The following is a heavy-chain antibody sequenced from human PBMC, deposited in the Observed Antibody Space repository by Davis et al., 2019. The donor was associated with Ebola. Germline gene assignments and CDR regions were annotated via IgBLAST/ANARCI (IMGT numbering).Heavy chain of an antibody. V-gene: IGHV3-7*03. Sequence: GESLKISCAASGFTFSSYWMSWVRQAPGKGLAWVANIKQDGSEKYYVDSVKGRFTISRDNAKNSLYLQMNSLRAEDTAVYYCARDSYFDWLLGGYFDYWGQGTLVTVSS. CDR3: ARDSYFDWLLGGYFDY. D-gene: IGHD3-9*01. CDR2: IKQDGSEK. CDR1: GFTFSSYW. J-gene: IGHJ4*02.